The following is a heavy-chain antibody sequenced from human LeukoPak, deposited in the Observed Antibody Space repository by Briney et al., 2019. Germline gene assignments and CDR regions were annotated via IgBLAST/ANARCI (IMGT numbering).Heavy chain of an antibody. Sequence: EASVKVSCKASGGTFSSYAISWVRQAPGQGLEWMGGIIPIFGTANYAQKFQGRVTITADESTSTAYMELSSLRSEDTAVYYCARGGFRGLAGYYYYMDVWGKGTTVTISS. J-gene: IGHJ6*03. V-gene: IGHV1-69*01. CDR2: IIPIFGTA. CDR3: ARGGFRGLAGYYYYMDV. D-gene: IGHD2-15*01. CDR1: GGTFSSYA.